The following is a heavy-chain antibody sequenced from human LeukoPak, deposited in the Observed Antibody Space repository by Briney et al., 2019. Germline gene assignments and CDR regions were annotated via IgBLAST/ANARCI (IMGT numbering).Heavy chain of an antibody. CDR1: GGSISSGGYY. CDR3: ASSGTTDSRGAFDI. Sequence: SQTLSLTCTVSGGSISSGGYYWSWIRQPPGKGLEWIGYIYHSGSTYYNPSLKSRVTISVDTSKNQFSLKLSSVTAADTAVYYCASSGTTDSRGAFDIWGQGTMVTVSS. J-gene: IGHJ3*02. V-gene: IGHV4-30-2*01. D-gene: IGHD2/OR15-2a*01. CDR2: IYHSGST.